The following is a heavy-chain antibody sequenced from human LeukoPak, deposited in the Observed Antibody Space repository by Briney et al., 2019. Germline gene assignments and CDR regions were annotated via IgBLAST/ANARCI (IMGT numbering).Heavy chain of an antibody. CDR2: IRYDGSNK. D-gene: IGHD4-23*01. V-gene: IGHV3-30*02. J-gene: IGHJ4*02. CDR3: ARLDYGGNSVRDY. CDR1: GFTFSSYD. Sequence: GGSLRLSCAASGFTFSSYDIHWVRQAPGKGLEWVAFIRYDGSNKYHADSVKGRFTISRDNSKNTVYLQMNSLRAEDTAVYYCARLDYGGNSVRDYWGQGTLVTVSS.